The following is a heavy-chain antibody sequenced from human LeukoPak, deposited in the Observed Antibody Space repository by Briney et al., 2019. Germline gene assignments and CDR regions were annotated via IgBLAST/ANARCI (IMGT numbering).Heavy chain of an antibody. CDR2: IYHSGST. Sequence: SETLSLTCTVSGGSISSYYWSWIRQPPGKGLEWIGYIYHSGSTYYNPSLKSRVTISVDRSKNQFSLKLSSVTAADTAVYYCARATEAFDIWGQGTMVTVSS. CDR3: ARATEAFDI. CDR1: GGSISSYY. V-gene: IGHV4-59*12. J-gene: IGHJ3*02.